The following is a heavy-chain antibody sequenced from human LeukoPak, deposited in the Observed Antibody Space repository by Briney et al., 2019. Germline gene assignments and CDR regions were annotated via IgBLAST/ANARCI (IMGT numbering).Heavy chain of an antibody. V-gene: IGHV3-11*04. CDR1: GFTFSDYY. CDR3: ARCRDYYDSSGYYTRREAFDI. J-gene: IGHJ3*02. Sequence: GGSLRLSCAASGFTFSDYYMSWIRQAPGKGLEWVSYIISSGSTIYYADSVKGRFTISRDNAKNSLYLQMNSLRAEYTAVYYCARCRDYYDSSGYYTRREAFDIWGQGTMVTVSS. CDR2: IISSGSTI. D-gene: IGHD3-22*01.